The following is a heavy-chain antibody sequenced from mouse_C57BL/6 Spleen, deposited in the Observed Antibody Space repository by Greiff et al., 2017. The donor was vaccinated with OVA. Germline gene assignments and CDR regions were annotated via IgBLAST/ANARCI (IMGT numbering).Heavy chain of an antibody. V-gene: IGHV5-4*01. J-gene: IGHJ3*01. Sequence: EVQGVESGGGLVKPGGSLKLSCAASGFTFSSYAMSWVRQTPEKRLEWVATISDGGSYTYYPDNVKGRFTISRDNAKNNLYLQMSHLKSEDTAMYYCARGGNWDDLFAYWGQGTLVTVSA. CDR2: ISDGGSYT. D-gene: IGHD4-1*01. CDR1: GFTFSSYA. CDR3: ARGGNWDDLFAY.